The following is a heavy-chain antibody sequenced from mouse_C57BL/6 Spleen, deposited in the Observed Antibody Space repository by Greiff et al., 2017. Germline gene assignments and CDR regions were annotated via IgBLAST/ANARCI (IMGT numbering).Heavy chain of an antibody. CDR2: ISSGSSTI. CDR1: GFTFSDYG. CDR3: ARRTTVVADAMDY. J-gene: IGHJ4*01. Sequence: EVQRVESGGGLVKPGGSLKLSCAASGFTFSDYGMHWVRQAPEKGLEWVAYISSGSSTIYYADTVKGRFTISRDNAKNTLFLQMTSLRSEDTAMYYCARRTTVVADAMDYWGQGTSVTVSS. V-gene: IGHV5-17*01. D-gene: IGHD1-1*01.